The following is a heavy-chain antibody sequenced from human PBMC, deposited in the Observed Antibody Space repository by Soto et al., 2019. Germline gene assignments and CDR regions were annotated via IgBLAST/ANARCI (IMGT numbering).Heavy chain of an antibody. J-gene: IGHJ6*02. V-gene: IGHV4-59*01. CDR1: GGSISSYY. CDR2: IYYSGST. Sequence: QVQLQESGPGLVKPSETLSLTCTVSGGSISSYYWSWIRQPPGKGLEWIGYIYYSGSTNYNPSLKSRVTISVDTSKNQFSLKLSSVTAADTAVYYCARDSRIPPRGQQHSLSSVYPYYYYYGMDVWGQGTTVTVSS. D-gene: IGHD6-13*01. CDR3: ARDSRIPPRGQQHSLSSVYPYYYYYGMDV.